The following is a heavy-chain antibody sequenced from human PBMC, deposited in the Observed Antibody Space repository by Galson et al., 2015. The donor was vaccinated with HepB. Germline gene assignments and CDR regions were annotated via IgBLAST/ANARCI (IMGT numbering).Heavy chain of an antibody. V-gene: IGHV1-2*02. Sequence: SVKVSCKASGYTFSDYFLHWVRQAPGQGVEWMGWINPNSGGTNYAQKFQGRVTMTRDTSISTAYMELSRLRSDDTAVYYCARDLRVRYSYGPIYYYGMDVWGQGTTVTVSS. CDR1: GYTFSDYF. D-gene: IGHD5-18*01. CDR2: INPNSGGT. CDR3: ARDLRVRYSYGPIYYYGMDV. J-gene: IGHJ6*02.